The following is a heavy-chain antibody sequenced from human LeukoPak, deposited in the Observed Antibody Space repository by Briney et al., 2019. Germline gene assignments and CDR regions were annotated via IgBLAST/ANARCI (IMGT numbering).Heavy chain of an antibody. V-gene: IGHV3-33*01. Sequence: PGGSLRLSCSASGFTFGSYGMHWVRQAPGKGLEWVALIWYHGNDVDYADSVKGRFTISRDNSKNTLYLQMNSVRAEDTAVYFCARDFWNEPIKYFDYWGQGTLVTVSS. J-gene: IGHJ4*02. CDR1: GFTFGSYG. D-gene: IGHD3-3*01. CDR3: ARDFWNEPIKYFDY. CDR2: IWYHGNDV.